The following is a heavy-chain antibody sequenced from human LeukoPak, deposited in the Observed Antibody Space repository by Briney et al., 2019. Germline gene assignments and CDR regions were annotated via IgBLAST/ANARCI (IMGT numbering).Heavy chain of an antibody. V-gene: IGHV3-15*01. CDR1: GFSFSDSW. J-gene: IGHJ3*02. Sequence: GGSLRLSCAASGFSFSDSWMNWVRQAPGKGLEWVGRIKSKTDGETTDYAAPVKGRLTISRDDSKNTLYLQMNSLKTEDTAVYYCTTDYGDYDREAFDIWGQGTMVTVSS. CDR3: TTDYGDYDREAFDI. D-gene: IGHD4-17*01. CDR2: IKSKTDGETT.